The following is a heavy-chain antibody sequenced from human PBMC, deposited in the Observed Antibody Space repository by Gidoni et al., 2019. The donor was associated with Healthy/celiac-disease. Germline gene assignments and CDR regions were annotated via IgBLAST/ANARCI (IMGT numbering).Heavy chain of an antibody. CDR1: GGSISTSY. Sequence: QVQLQESGPGLVKTSETLSLTCTVSGGSISTSYWSWIRPPPGKGLGWIGYMYYSGGTNYNPPPKSQLPIPVDTPKTQSPLNLSSLPAADPAVNYWARRLGDGYSSTWSGVYFAYWAREPWSPSPQ. CDR3: ARRLGDGYSSTWSGVYFAY. J-gene: IGHJ4*02. V-gene: IGHV4-59*12. D-gene: IGHD6-13*01. CDR2: MYYSGGT.